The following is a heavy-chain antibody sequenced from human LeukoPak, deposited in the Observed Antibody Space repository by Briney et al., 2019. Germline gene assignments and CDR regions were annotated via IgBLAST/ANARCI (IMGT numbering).Heavy chain of an antibody. Sequence: GGSLRLSCAASGFTFSNYAVNWVRQAPGKGLEWVSFISSSSSYIYYADSVKGRFAISRDNAKNSLYLQMNSLRAEDTAVYYCARGEYGSGSNHIDYWGQGTLVTVSS. CDR1: GFTFSNYA. J-gene: IGHJ4*02. V-gene: IGHV3-21*01. CDR3: ARGEYGSGSNHIDY. CDR2: ISSSSSYI. D-gene: IGHD3-10*01.